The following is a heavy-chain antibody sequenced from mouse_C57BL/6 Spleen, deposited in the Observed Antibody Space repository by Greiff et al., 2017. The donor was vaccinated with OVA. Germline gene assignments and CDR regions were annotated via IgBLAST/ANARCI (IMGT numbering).Heavy chain of an antibody. J-gene: IGHJ4*01. CDR3: ARDDYIYAMDD. CDR1: GFTFSDYY. D-gene: IGHD2-4*01. CDR2: INYDGSST. V-gene: IGHV5-16*01. Sequence: DVMLVESEGGLVQPGSSMKLSCTASGFTFSDYYMAWVRQVPEKGLEWVANINYDGSSTYYLDSLKSRFIISRDNAKNILYLQMRSLKSEDTATYYCARDDYIYAMDDWGKGTSVTVSS.